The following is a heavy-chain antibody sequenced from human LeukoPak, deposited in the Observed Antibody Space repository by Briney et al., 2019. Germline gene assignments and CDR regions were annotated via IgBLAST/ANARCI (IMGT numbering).Heavy chain of an antibody. D-gene: IGHD3-22*01. CDR3: ARDLNYYDSSGSFNWFDP. CDR1: GGSICSYY. J-gene: IGHJ5*02. V-gene: IGHV4-59*01. CDR2: IYYSGST. Sequence: PSETLSLTCTVSGGSICSYYWSWIRQPPGKGLEWIGYIYYSGSTNYNPSLKSRVTISVDTSKNQFSLKLSSVTAADTAVYYCARDLNYYDSSGSFNWFDPWGQGTLVTVSS.